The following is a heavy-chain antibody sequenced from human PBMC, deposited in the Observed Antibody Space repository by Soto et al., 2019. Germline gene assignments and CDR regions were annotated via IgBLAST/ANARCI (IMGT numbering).Heavy chain of an antibody. Sequence: SVKVSCKASGGTFSSYAISWVRQAPGQGLEWMGGIIPIFGTANYAQKFQGRVTITADESTSTAYMELSSLRSEDTAVYYCARDRVGAAAGTNYYYGMDVWGQGTTVTVLL. CDR3: ARDRVGAAAGTNYYYGMDV. J-gene: IGHJ6*02. CDR2: IIPIFGTA. CDR1: GGTFSSYA. D-gene: IGHD6-13*01. V-gene: IGHV1-69*13.